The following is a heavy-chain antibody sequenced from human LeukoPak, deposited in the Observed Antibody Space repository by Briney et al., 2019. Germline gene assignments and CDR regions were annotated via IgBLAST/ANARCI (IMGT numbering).Heavy chain of an antibody. CDR3: ARGNPYSSLYYYYMDV. CDR1: GGTFSSYA. D-gene: IGHD6-13*01. Sequence: ASVKVSCKASGGTFSSYAISWVRQAPGQGLEWMGGIIPIFGTANYAQKFQGRVTITTDESTSTAYMELSSLRSDDTAVYYCARGNPYSSLYYYYMDVWGKGTTVTVSS. V-gene: IGHV1-69*05. J-gene: IGHJ6*03. CDR2: IIPIFGTA.